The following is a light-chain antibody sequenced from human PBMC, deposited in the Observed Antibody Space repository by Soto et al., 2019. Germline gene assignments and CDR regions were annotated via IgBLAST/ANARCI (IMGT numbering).Light chain of an antibody. CDR1: QSISTY. Sequence: DIQMTQSPSSLSASVGDRVTIPCRASQSISTYLNWYQQKPGKAPKLLIYAASNLQSGVPSRFSGSGSGTDFALTISSLQPEDFATFYCQQSYSVPHTFGQGTKVDIK. J-gene: IGKJ2*01. CDR2: AAS. CDR3: QQSYSVPHT. V-gene: IGKV1-39*01.